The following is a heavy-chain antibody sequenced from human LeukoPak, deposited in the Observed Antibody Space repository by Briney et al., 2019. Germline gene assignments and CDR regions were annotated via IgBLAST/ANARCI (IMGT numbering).Heavy chain of an antibody. D-gene: IGHD1-26*01. CDR3: ATKKYSGSFYAF. J-gene: IGHJ4*02. CDR1: GYSSTDYY. V-gene: IGHV1-2*02. CDR2: IKPNSGDT. Sequence: GASVKVSCKASGYSSTDYYIYWVRQAPGQGLEGMGWIKPNSGDTNYVQKFEGRVTMTRDTSISTAYMELSSLRSDDTAVYYCATKKYSGSFYAFWGQGTLVTVSS.